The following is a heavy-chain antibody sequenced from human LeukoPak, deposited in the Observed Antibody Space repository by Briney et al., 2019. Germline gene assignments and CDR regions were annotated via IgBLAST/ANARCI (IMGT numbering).Heavy chain of an antibody. V-gene: IGHV4-4*02. CDR1: GGSISSSHW. D-gene: IGHD6-19*01. J-gene: IGHJ5*02. CDR3: ARGSSGWGNWFDP. Sequence: PSETLSLTCAVSGGSISSSHWWSWVRQPPGNGLEWIGEIYHSGSSNYNPSLKSRVTISVDKSNNQFSLKLNSVTAADTAVYYCARGSSGWGNWFDPWGQGILVTVSS. CDR2: IYHSGSS.